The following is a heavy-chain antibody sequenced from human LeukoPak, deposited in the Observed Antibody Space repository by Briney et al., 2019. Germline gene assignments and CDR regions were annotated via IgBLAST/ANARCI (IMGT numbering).Heavy chain of an antibody. CDR3: ARAAPPPYSSSHHTGGFDI. CDR2: ISAYNGNT. CDR1: GYTFTSYG. D-gene: IGHD6-6*01. V-gene: IGHV1-18*01. Sequence: ASVKVSCKASGYTFTSYGISWVRQAPGQGLEWMGWISAYNGNTNYAQKLQGRVTMTTDTSTSTAYMELRSLRSDDTAVYYCARAAPPPYSSSHHTGGFDIWGQGTMVTVSS. J-gene: IGHJ3*02.